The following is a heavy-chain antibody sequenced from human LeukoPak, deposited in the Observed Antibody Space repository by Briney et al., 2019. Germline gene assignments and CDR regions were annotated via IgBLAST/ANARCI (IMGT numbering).Heavy chain of an antibody. V-gene: IGHV4-34*01. CDR3: ARDRYSGYDIVRPLSSSSYYFDY. J-gene: IGHJ4*02. D-gene: IGHD5-12*01. CDR1: GGSFSGYY. Sequence: SETLSLTCAVYGGSFSGYYWSWIRQPPGKGLEWIGEINHSGSTNYNPSLKSRVTISVDTSKNQFSLKLSSVTAADTAVYYCARDRYSGYDIVRPLSSSSYYFDYWGQGTLVTVSS. CDR2: INHSGST.